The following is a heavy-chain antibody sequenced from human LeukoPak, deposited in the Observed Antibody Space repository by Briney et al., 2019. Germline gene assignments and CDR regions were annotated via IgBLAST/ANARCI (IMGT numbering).Heavy chain of an antibody. V-gene: IGHV3-30*18. D-gene: IGHD6-13*01. Sequence: GGSLRLSCAASGFTFSSYGMHWVRQAPGKGLEWVAVISYDGSNKYYADSVKGRFTISRDDSKNTLYLQMNSLRAEDTAVYYCAKDHGGIAIWGQGTMVTVSS. CDR1: GFTFSSYG. CDR2: ISYDGSNK. J-gene: IGHJ3*02. CDR3: AKDHGGIAI.